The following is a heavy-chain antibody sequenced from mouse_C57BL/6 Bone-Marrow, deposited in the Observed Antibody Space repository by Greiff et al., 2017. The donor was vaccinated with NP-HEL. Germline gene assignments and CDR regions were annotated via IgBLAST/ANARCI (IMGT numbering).Heavy chain of an antibody. CDR1: GFSFNTYA. Sequence: DVQLVESGGGLVQPKGSLKLSCAASGFSFNTYAMNWVRQAPGKGMEWVARIRSKSNNYATYYADSVKDRFTISRNDAESMLYLQMHNLKTEDTAMYYCGRHGDFDYWGKGTTLTVSS. CDR2: IRSKSNNYAT. V-gene: IGHV10-1*01. J-gene: IGHJ2*01. CDR3: GRHGDFDY.